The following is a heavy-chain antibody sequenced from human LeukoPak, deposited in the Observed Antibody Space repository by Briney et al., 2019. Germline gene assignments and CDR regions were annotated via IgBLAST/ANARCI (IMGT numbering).Heavy chain of an antibody. CDR2: ISTSSIYI. V-gene: IGHV3-21*01. D-gene: IGHD3-22*01. CDR1: GFTFSAYT. Sequence: GGSLRLSCAASGFTFSAYTMNWVRQAPGKGLEWVSSISTSSIYIYYADSVKGRFTISRDNAKKSLYLQMNSLRAEDTAVYYCARVRYDGSGYYSVYDYWGQGTLVTVSS. J-gene: IGHJ4*02. CDR3: ARVRYDGSGYYSVYDY.